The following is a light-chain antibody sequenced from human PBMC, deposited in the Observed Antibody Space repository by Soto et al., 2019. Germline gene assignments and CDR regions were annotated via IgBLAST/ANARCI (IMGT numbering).Light chain of an antibody. Sequence: DIQMTQPPSTPSASVGDRVTITCRASQTISSWLAWYQQKPGKAPKLLIYKASTLKSGVPSRFSGSGSGTEFTLTISSLQPDDFATYYCQHYNSYSEAFGQGTKV. CDR1: QTISSW. CDR3: QHYNSYSEA. J-gene: IGKJ1*01. V-gene: IGKV1-5*03. CDR2: KAS.